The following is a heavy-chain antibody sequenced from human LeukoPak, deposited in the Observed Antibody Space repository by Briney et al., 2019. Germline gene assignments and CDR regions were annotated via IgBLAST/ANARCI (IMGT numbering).Heavy chain of an antibody. CDR3: ARAVDVADY. Sequence: GGSLRLSCVASGFILTDHWMSWVRQAPGKGLDWMANIKEDESAKFYADSVRGRFTISRDNAKNSVYLEMNNLRVEDTAVYYCARAVDVADYWGRGTLVTVSS. D-gene: IGHD3-16*01. CDR2: IKEDESAK. V-gene: IGHV3-7*01. J-gene: IGHJ4*02. CDR1: GFILTDHW.